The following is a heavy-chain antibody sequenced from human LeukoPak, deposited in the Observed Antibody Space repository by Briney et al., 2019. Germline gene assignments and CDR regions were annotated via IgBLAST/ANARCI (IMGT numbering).Heavy chain of an antibody. CDR3: ASSRYCSGGSCYWFDP. CDR1: GYTFATYS. Sequence: ASVKVSCKASGYTFATYSMHWGRQAPGQGLERMGGINPNSGGTNYAQKVQGRVTMTRDTSISTAYMELSRLRSDDTAVYYCASSRYCSGGSCYWFDPWGQGTLVTVSS. J-gene: IGHJ5*02. D-gene: IGHD2-15*01. V-gene: IGHV1-2*02. CDR2: INPNSGGT.